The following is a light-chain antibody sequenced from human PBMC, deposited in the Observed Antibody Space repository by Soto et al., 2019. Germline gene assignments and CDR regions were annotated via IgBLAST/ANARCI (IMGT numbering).Light chain of an antibody. V-gene: IGKV1-39*01. CDR1: QSISSY. J-gene: IGKJ2*01. CDR2: AES. Sequence: DIQMTQSPSSLSASVGDRVTITYRTSQSISSYLNWYQQKPGKAPKLVIYAESSLQSGVPSRFSGSRTGTDFTLTISSLQPEDFATYYFLQSYSTPYTFGQGTKREIK. CDR3: LQSYSTPYT.